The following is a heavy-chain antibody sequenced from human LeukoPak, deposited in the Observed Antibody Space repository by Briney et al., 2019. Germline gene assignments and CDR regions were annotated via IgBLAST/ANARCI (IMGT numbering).Heavy chain of an antibody. J-gene: IGHJ4*02. D-gene: IGHD6-13*01. CDR3: PYSSSWLYFDY. V-gene: IGHV3-23*01. CDR2: ISGSGDST. CDR1: GLTSSNCG. Sequence: GGSLRLSCAASGLTSSNCGMTWVRQAPGKGLEWVSAISGSGDSTFYADSVKGRFTISRDNSKNTLYLQMNSLRAEDTATYYCPYSSSWLYFDYRGQGTLVTVSS.